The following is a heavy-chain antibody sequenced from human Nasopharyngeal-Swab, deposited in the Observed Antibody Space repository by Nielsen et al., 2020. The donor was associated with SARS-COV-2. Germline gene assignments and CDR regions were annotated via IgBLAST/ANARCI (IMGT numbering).Heavy chain of an antibody. CDR2: IKSNSGGT. V-gene: IGHV1-2*06. CDR3: ATDGDGGGGRYGYWLDP. Sequence: WVRQAPGQGLEWMGRIKSNSGGTKYAQNFQGSVVMTRDTSIATVYMELSSLTSDDTAVYYCATDGDGGGGRYGYWLDPWGQGTLVTV. D-gene: IGHD3-16*01. J-gene: IGHJ5*02.